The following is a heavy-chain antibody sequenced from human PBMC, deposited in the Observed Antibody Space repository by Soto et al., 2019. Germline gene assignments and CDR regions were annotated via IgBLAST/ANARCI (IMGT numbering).Heavy chain of an antibody. D-gene: IGHD4-17*01. CDR1: GYTFTSYG. Sequence: ASVKVSCKASGYTFTSYGISWVRQAPGQGLEWMGWISAYNGNTNYAQKLQGRVTMTTDTSTSTAYMELNSLRAEDTALYYCAKDPPGDYVVPYFQHWGQGTLVTVSS. CDR3: AKDPPGDYVVPYFQH. J-gene: IGHJ1*01. V-gene: IGHV1-18*01. CDR2: ISAYNGNT.